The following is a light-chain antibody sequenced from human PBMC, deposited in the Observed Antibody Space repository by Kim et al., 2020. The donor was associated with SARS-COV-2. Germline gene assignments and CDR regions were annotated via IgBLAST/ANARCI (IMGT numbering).Light chain of an antibody. CDR3: QQYDTSLWT. Sequence: SPGARTTLSCIASQSVGSNYLAWYQQKPGQAPRLLIYGASSRPTGIPDRFSGSGSGTDFTLAIRRLEPEDFAMYYCQQYDTSLWTFGQGTKVDIK. J-gene: IGKJ1*01. CDR1: QSVGSNY. CDR2: GAS. V-gene: IGKV3-20*01.